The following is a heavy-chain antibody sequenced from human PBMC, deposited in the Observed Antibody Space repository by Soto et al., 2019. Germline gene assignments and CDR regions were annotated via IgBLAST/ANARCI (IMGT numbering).Heavy chain of an antibody. Sequence: GASVKACCKAPGGAYGFNSLMWVRQAPGQGLEWMGRIVPLFGPANYAQKFHGRVRITADESTSTVYMDLSSLTSDDTAVYYCARDFGGEGYGGKSDGMDVWGQGTRVTVSS. CDR1: GGAYGFNS. J-gene: IGHJ6*02. CDR2: IVPLFGPA. V-gene: IGHV1-69*13. D-gene: IGHD4-17*01. CDR3: ARDFGGEGYGGKSDGMDV.